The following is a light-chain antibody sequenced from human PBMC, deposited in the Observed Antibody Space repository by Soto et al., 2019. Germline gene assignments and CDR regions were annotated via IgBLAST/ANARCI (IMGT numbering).Light chain of an antibody. J-gene: IGLJ3*02. V-gene: IGLV4-60*02. CDR1: SGHSTYI. Sequence: QSVLTQSSSASASLGSSVKLTCTLSSGHSTYIIAWHQQQPGKAPRYLMKLEGSGSFSKGSGVPDRFSGSSSGADRCLTISTLQFEDEADYYCETWDRSTRVFGGGTKLTVL. CDR2: LEGSGSF. CDR3: ETWDRSTRV.